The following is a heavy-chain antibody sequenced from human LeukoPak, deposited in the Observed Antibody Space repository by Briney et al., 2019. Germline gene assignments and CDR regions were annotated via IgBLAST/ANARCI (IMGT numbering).Heavy chain of an antibody. J-gene: IGHJ5*02. Sequence: GGSLRLSCAASGFTFSSYAMHWVRQAPGKGLEWVAVISYDGSNKYYADSVKGRFTISRDNSKNTLYLQMNSLRAEDTAVYYCAGRLEWLLWPFDPWGQGTLVTVSS. V-gene: IGHV3-30-3*01. D-gene: IGHD3-3*01. CDR2: ISYDGSNK. CDR1: GFTFSSYA. CDR3: AGRLEWLLWPFDP.